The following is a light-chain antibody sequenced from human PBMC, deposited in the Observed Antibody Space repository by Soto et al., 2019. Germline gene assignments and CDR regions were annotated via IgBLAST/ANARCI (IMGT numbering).Light chain of an antibody. V-gene: IGKV1-33*01. CDR1: QDIRFY. CDR2: DAS. CDR3: QHYNSLPIT. Sequence: DIQMTQSPSSVSGPLGQRVSLTCLASQDIRFYLNWYQHKTGQAPKLLIYDASQLETGVPSKFSGSGSGTDFTFTINNLQAEDIGTYYCQHYNSLPITFGQGTGLEI. J-gene: IGKJ5*01.